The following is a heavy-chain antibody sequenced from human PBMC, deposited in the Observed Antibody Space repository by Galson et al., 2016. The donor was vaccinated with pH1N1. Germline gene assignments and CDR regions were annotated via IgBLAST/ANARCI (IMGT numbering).Heavy chain of an antibody. CDR1: GFTFSSYW. V-gene: IGHV3-23*01. D-gene: IGHD4-11*01. J-gene: IGHJ4*02. CDR3: AKAPTVTANGRTYFDY. Sequence: SLRLSCAASGFTFSSYWMHWVRQAPGKGLECVSTITGSGGGTYYADSVKGRFTFSRDNSKNTLYLQMNSLRAEDTAVYYCAKAPTVTANGRTYFDYWGQGVRVIVSS. CDR2: ITGSGGGT.